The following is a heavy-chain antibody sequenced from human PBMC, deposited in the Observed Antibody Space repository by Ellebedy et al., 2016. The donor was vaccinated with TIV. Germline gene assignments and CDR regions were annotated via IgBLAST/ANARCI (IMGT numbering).Heavy chain of an antibody. J-gene: IGHJ1*01. CDR3: ASPGEGSFQLAQYFQD. CDR1: GLPFSSSG. D-gene: IGHD1-26*01. CDR2: ISGSGDNT. V-gene: IGHV3-23*01. Sequence: GESLKISCAASGLPFSSSGMSWVRQAPGKGLEWVAAISGSGDNTYYADSVKGRFVISRANSANTLYLQRNSLRAEDTAVYYCASPGEGSFQLAQYFQDWGQGTLVTGSS.